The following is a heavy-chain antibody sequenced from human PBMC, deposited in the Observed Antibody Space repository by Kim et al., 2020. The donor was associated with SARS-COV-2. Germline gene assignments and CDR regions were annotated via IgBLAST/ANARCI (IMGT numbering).Heavy chain of an antibody. CDR3: ARVGENWGFYYYYGMDV. CDR1: GGSISSYY. Sequence: SETLSLTCTVSGGSISSYYWSWIRQPPGKGLEWIGYIYYSGSTNYNPSLKSRVTISVDTSKNQFSLKLSSVTAADTAVYYCARVGENWGFYYYYGMDVWGQGTTVTVSS. J-gene: IGHJ6*02. V-gene: IGHV4-59*01. CDR2: IYYSGST. D-gene: IGHD7-27*01.